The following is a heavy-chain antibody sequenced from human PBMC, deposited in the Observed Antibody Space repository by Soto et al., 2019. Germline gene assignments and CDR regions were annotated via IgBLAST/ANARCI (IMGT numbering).Heavy chain of an antibody. D-gene: IGHD3-3*01. V-gene: IGHV3-7*04. CDR1: GFTFSSYW. J-gene: IGHJ4*02. Sequence: GGSLRLSCAASGFTFSSYWMSWVRQAPGKGLEWVANIKQDGSEKYYVDSVKGRFTISRDNAKNSLYLQMNSLRAEDTAVYYCARGFLGMENVLFGYSTYSFDYWGQGTLVTVSS. CDR2: IKQDGSEK. CDR3: ARGFLGMENVLFGYSTYSFDY.